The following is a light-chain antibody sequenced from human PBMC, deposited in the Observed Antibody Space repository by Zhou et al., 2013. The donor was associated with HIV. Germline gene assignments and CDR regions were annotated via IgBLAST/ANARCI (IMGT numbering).Light chain of an antibody. J-gene: IGKJ4*01. CDR2: GAS. V-gene: IGKV1-39*01. CDR3: QQGDTLPIT. Sequence: DIQMTQSPSSLSASVGDRVTITCQASQDISNYLNWYQQKPGKAPKLLIFGASRLQGGVPSRFSGRGSGTDFTLTINSLQPEDCATYYCQQGDTLPITFGGGTKVEI. CDR1: QDISNY.